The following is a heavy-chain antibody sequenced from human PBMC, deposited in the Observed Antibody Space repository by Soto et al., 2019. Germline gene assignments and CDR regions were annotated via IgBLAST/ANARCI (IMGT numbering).Heavy chain of an antibody. CDR1: GYTFTSYG. CDR3: ARSPEPSGSYSEEHWFDP. J-gene: IGHJ5*02. D-gene: IGHD1-26*01. V-gene: IGHV1-18*01. CDR2: ISAYNGNT. Sequence: QVQLVQSGAEVKKPGASVKVSCRASGYTFTSYGISWVRQAPGQGLEWMGWISAYNGNTNDAQKLQGRVTRTTDTATSRGYMELRSLRSDDTAVYYCARSPEPSGSYSEEHWFDPWGQGTLVTASS.